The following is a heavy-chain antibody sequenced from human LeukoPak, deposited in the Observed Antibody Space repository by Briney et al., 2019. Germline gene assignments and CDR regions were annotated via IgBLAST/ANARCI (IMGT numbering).Heavy chain of an antibody. CDR2: IYYSGST. CDR3: ARQIALAARPTRLYFDY. D-gene: IGHD6-6*01. Sequence: PSETLSLTCTVSGGSISSYYWGWIRQPPGKGLEWIGSIYYSGSTYYNPSLKSRVTISVDTSKNQFSLKLSSVTAADTAVYYCARQIALAARPTRLYFDYWGQGTLVTVSS. V-gene: IGHV4-39*01. J-gene: IGHJ4*02. CDR1: GGSISSYY.